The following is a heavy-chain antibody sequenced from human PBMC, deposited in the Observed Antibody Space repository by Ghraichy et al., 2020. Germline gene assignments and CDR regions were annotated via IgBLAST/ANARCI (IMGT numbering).Heavy chain of an antibody. CDR2: ISGSGGST. CDR1: GFTFSSYA. J-gene: IGHJ4*02. Sequence: AGSLRLSCAASGFTFSSYAMSWVRQAPGKGLEWVSAISGSGGSTYYADSVKGRFTISRDNSKNTLYLQMNSLRAEDTAVYYCAKGGSLRYFDWFQFLDYYFDYWGQGTLVTVSS. D-gene: IGHD3-9*01. CDR3: AKGGSLRYFDWFQFLDYYFDY. V-gene: IGHV3-23*01.